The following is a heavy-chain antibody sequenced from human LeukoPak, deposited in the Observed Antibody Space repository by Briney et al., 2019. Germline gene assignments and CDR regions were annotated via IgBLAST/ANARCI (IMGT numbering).Heavy chain of an antibody. D-gene: IGHD3-10*01. V-gene: IGHV3-30*03. Sequence: GRSLRLSCAASGFTFSSYGMHWVRQAPGKGLEWVAVISYDGSNKYYADSVKGRFTISRDNSKNTLYLQMNSLRAEDTAVYYCAVWFGTYYYYGMDVWGQGTTVTVS. CDR2: ISYDGSNK. J-gene: IGHJ6*02. CDR1: GFTFSSYG. CDR3: AVWFGTYYYYGMDV.